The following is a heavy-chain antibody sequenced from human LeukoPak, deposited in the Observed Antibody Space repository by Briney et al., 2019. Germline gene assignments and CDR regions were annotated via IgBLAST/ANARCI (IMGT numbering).Heavy chain of an antibody. V-gene: IGHV4-59*01. CDR1: GGSISSYY. D-gene: IGHD6-19*01. CDR3: ARVIYSSGWYDWYFDY. CDR2: IYYSGST. Sequence: KTSETLSLTCTVSGGSISSYYWSWIRQPPGKGLGWIGYIYYSGSTNYNPSLKSRVTISVDTSKNQFSLKLSSVTAADTAVYYCARVIYSSGWYDWYFDYWGQGTLVTVSS. J-gene: IGHJ4*02.